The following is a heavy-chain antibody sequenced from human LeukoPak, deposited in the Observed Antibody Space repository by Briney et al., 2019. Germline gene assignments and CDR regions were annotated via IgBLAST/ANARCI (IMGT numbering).Heavy chain of an antibody. V-gene: IGHV3-21*01. Sequence: PGGSLRLSCAASGFTFSSYSMNWVRQAPGKGLEWVSSISSSSSYIYYADSVKGRFTISRDNAKNSLYLQMNNLRAEDTAVYYCARDKVAGVVPAAPNTYYYYMDVWGKGTTVTVSS. D-gene: IGHD2-2*01. CDR1: GFTFSSYS. J-gene: IGHJ6*03. CDR3: ARDKVAGVVPAAPNTYYYYMDV. CDR2: ISSSSSYI.